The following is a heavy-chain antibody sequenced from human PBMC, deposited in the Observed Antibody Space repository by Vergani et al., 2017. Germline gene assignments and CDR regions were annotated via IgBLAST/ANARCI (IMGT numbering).Heavy chain of an antibody. D-gene: IGHD5-18*01. J-gene: IGHJ4*02. CDR2: INHSGST. CDR3: AGGNSYGWPD. V-gene: IGHV4-34*01. CDR1: GGSFSGYY. Sequence: QVQLQQWGAGLLKPSETLSLTCAVYGGSFSGYYWSWIRQPPGKGLEWIGEINHSGSTNYNPSLKSRVTISVDTSKNQFSLKLSSVTAADTAVYYCAGGNSYGWPDWGQGTLVTVSS.